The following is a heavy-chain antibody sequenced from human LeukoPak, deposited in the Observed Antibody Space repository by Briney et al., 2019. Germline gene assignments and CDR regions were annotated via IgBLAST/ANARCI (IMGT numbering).Heavy chain of an antibody. D-gene: IGHD3-22*01. Sequence: ASVKVSCKASGYTFTSYYMQRVRQAPGQGLEWMGIISPSGGSTSYAQKFQGRVTMTRDTSTSTVYMELSSLISEDTAVYYCARAGIVVATYFDYWGQGTLVTVSS. CDR2: ISPSGGST. V-gene: IGHV1-46*01. CDR3: ARAGIVVATYFDY. CDR1: GYTFTSYY. J-gene: IGHJ4*02.